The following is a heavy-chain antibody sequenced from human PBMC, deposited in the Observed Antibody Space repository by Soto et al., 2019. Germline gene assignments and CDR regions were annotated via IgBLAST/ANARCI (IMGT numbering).Heavy chain of an antibody. CDR3: ARDIVTYYDYIWGSYRPPDAFDI. CDR2: ISSSSSTI. V-gene: IGHV3-48*01. D-gene: IGHD3-16*02. J-gene: IGHJ3*02. CDR1: GFTFSSYS. Sequence: PGGSLRLSCAASGFTFSSYSMNWVRQAQGKGLEWVSYISSSSSTIYYADSVKGRFTISRDNAKNSLYLQMNSLRAEDTALYYCARDIVTYYDYIWGSYRPPDAFDIWGQGTMVTVSS.